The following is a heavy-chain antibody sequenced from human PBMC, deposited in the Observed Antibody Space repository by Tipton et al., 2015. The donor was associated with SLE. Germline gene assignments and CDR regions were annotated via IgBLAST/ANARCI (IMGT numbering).Heavy chain of an antibody. D-gene: IGHD2-8*01. CDR1: GYIFSNFA. CDR3: ARGMYYFDH. V-gene: IGHV1-18*01. CDR2: ITDYNDNT. J-gene: IGHJ4*02. Sequence: QLAQSGPEVKKSGASVRLSCKASGYIFSNFAMSWVRQAPGQGLEWMGWITDYNDNTNYAQGFQGRVTMTTDTSTSTAYMELRRLRFDDTAVYYCARGMYYFDHWGQGTVVTVSS.